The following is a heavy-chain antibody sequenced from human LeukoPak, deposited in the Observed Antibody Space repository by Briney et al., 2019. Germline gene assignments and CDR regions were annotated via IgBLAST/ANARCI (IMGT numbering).Heavy chain of an antibody. D-gene: IGHD3-10*01. CDR2: INPNSGGT. CDR3: ARGTGLLWFGESTDDAFDI. V-gene: IGHV1-2*02. J-gene: IGHJ3*02. CDR1: GYTFTVFY. Sequence: ASVKVSCKASGYTFTVFYMHWVRQAPGQGLEWMGWINPNSGGTNYAQKFQGRVTMTRDTSISTAYMELSRLRSDDTAVYYCARGTGLLWFGESTDDAFDIWGQGTMVTVSS.